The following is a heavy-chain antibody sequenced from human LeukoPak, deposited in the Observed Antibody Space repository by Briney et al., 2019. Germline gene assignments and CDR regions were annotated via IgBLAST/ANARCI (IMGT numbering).Heavy chain of an antibody. Sequence: PSGTLSLTCTVSGGSISSSSYYWGWIRQPPGKGLEWIGSIYYSGSTYYNPSLKSRVTISVDTSKNQFSLKLSSVTAADTAVYYCARGFAAIDHYMDVWGKGTTVTVSS. J-gene: IGHJ6*03. CDR3: ARGFAAIDHYMDV. CDR2: IYYSGST. V-gene: IGHV4-39*01. D-gene: IGHD6-25*01. CDR1: GGSISSSSYY.